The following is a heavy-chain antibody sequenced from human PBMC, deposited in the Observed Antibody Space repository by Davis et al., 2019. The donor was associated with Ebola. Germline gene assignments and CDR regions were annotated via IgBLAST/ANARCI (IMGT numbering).Heavy chain of an antibody. J-gene: IGHJ6*02. CDR1: GGTFSSYA. Sequence: ASVKVSCKASGGTFSSYAISWVRQAPGQGLEWMGWINPNSGGTNYAQKFQGRVTMTTDTSTSTAYMELRSLRSDDTAVYYCARGGYNWNRNYYGMDVWGQGTTVTVSS. D-gene: IGHD1-20*01. CDR2: INPNSGGT. V-gene: IGHV1-18*01. CDR3: ARGGYNWNRNYYGMDV.